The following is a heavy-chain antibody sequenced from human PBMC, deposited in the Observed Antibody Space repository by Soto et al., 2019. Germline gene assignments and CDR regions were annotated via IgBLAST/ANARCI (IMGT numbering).Heavy chain of an antibody. Sequence: PGESLKISCKGSGYSFTSYWIGWVRQMPGKGLEWMGIIYPGDSDTRYSPSFQGQVTISADKSISTAYLQWSSLKASGTAMYYCARHSYYYDSSGYYSDYWGQGALVTVSS. V-gene: IGHV5-51*01. D-gene: IGHD3-22*01. CDR2: IYPGDSDT. J-gene: IGHJ4*02. CDR1: GYSFTSYW. CDR3: ARHSYYYDSSGYYSDY.